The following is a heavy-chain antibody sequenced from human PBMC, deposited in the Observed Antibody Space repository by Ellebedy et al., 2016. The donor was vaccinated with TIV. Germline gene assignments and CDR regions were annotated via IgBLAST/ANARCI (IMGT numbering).Heavy chain of an antibody. CDR1: GFTFSSYA. V-gene: IGHV3-23*01. D-gene: IGHD3-10*01. CDR2: ISGSGGST. J-gene: IGHJ4*02. CDR3: AKDRGYYGSGSYYNT. Sequence: GESLKISXAASGFTFSSYAMSWVRQAPGKGLEWVSAISGSGGSTYYADSVKGRFTISRDNSKNTLYLQMNSLRAEDTAVYYCAKDRGYYGSGSYYNTWGQGTLVTVSS.